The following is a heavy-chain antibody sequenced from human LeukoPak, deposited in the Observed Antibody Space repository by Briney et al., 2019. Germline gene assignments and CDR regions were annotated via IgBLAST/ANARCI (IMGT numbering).Heavy chain of an antibody. CDR1: GGSFSGYY. Sequence: SETLSLTCAVYGGSFSGYYWSWIRQPPGKGLEWIGEINHSGSTNYNPSLKSRVTISVDTSKNQFSLKLSSVTAADTGVYYCARAYCSSTSCYFGYWGQGTLVTVSS. CDR3: ARAYCSSTSCYFGY. V-gene: IGHV4-34*01. CDR2: INHSGST. D-gene: IGHD2-2*01. J-gene: IGHJ4*02.